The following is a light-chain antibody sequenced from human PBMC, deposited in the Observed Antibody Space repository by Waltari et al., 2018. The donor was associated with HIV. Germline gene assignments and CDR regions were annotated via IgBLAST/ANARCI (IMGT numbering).Light chain of an antibody. CDR3: CSYVTGSTPPWV. J-gene: IGLJ3*02. CDR2: EVI. Sequence: QSALTQPASVSGSPGQSITISCSGPTTSVGTYNRVSWYQQRPGKAPTLMIYEVIKRPSVVSNRVSGSKSGNTACLTISGLHAESEATYYCCSYVTGSTPPWVFGGGTKLTVL. CDR1: TTSVGTYNR. V-gene: IGLV2-23*02.